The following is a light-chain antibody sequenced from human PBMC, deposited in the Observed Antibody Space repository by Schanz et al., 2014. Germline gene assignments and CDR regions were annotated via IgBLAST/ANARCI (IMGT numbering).Light chain of an antibody. CDR3: QQYHTSRT. CDR1: QSISSY. Sequence: EIVMTQSQATLSVSPGERVTLSCRASQSISSYLAWYQQKPGQAPRLLIYGASNRATGIATRFSGSGFGTEFTLTISGLQSEDVAMYYCQQYHTSRTFGQGTKVEIK. V-gene: IGKV3-15*01. CDR2: GAS. J-gene: IGKJ1*01.